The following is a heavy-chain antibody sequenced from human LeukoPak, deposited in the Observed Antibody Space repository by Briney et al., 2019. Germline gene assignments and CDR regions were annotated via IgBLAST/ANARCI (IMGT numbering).Heavy chain of an antibody. CDR1: GFTFSTYN. V-gene: IGHV3-48*02. D-gene: IGHD3-10*01. CDR2: IHSSSGTI. CDR3: ARDYYGAGSYPFDY. Sequence: GGPLRLSCVASGFTFSTYNMNWVRQAPGKGLEWLSYIHSSSGTIYYADSVKGRFTISRDNAKSSLYLQMNSLRDEDTAVYYCARDYYGAGSYPFDYWGQGTLVTVSS. J-gene: IGHJ4*02.